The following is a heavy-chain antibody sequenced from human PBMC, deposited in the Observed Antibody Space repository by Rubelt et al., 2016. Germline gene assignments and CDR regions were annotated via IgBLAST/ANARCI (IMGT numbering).Heavy chain of an antibody. CDR3: ARAPRSTAAADY. CDR2: ISANNGDT. Sequence: QVQLVQSGAEVKKPGASVKVSCKASGYTFTSYGFDWVRQAPGLGLEWMGWISANNGDTDYAQKVQGRVNLTTDKSTSEGYMELRSLRSDDTAVYYCARAPRSTAAADYWGQGTLVTVSS. J-gene: IGHJ4*02. CDR1: GYTFTSYG. D-gene: IGHD6-13*01. V-gene: IGHV1-18*01.